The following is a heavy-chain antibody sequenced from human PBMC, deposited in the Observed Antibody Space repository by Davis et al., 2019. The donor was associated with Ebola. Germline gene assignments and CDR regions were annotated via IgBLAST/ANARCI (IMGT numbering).Heavy chain of an antibody. CDR2: IYYSGST. CDR3: ARDGYSYGYYYYGMDV. J-gene: IGHJ6*04. Sequence: SETLSLTCTVSGDSISSGHYYWSWIRQPPGKGLEWIGNIYYSGSTNYNPSLKSRVTISVDTSKNQFSLKLSSVTAADTAVYYCARDGYSYGYYYYGMDVWGKGTTVTVSS. D-gene: IGHD5-18*01. CDR1: GDSISSGHYY. V-gene: IGHV4-61*01.